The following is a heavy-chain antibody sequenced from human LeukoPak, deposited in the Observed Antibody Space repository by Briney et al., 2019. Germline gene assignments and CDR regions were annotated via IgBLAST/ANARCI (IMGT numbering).Heavy chain of an antibody. CDR3: ARGPFDLGSDDEHLFGDCSGGSCYVSPYYYYGMDV. CDR1: GFTFSSYS. J-gene: IGHJ6*02. Sequence: GGSLRLSCAASGFTFSSYSMNWVRQAPGKGLEWVSSISSSSSYIYYADSVKGRFTISRDNAKNSLYLQMNSLRAEDTAVYYCARGPFDLGSDDEHLFGDCSGGSCYVSPYYYYGMDVWGQGTTVTVSS. CDR2: ISSSSSYI. V-gene: IGHV3-21*01. D-gene: IGHD2-15*01.